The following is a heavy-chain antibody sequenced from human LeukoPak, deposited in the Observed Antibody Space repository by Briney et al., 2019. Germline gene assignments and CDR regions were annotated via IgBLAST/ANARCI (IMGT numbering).Heavy chain of an antibody. CDR1: GYTFTGYY. CDR2: INPNSGGT. Sequence: ASVKVSCKASGYTFTGYYMHWVRQAPGQGLEWMGWINPNSGGTNYAQKFQGRVTMTRDTSISTAYMELSRLRSDDTAVYYCAKDRDPLTSSGWPWAYFDSWGQGTLVTVSS. J-gene: IGHJ4*02. D-gene: IGHD6-19*01. V-gene: IGHV1-2*02. CDR3: AKDRDPLTSSGWPWAYFDS.